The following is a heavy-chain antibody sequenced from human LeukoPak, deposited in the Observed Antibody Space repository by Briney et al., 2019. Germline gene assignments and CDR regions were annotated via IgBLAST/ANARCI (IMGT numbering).Heavy chain of an antibody. D-gene: IGHD3-9*01. J-gene: IGHJ5*02. V-gene: IGHV3-21*01. Sequence: PGGSLRLSCAASGFTFSSYSMNWVRQAPGKGLEWVSSISSSSSYIHYADSVKGRFTISRDNAKNSLYLQMNSLRAEDTAVYYCARDRLTGYSNWFDPWGQGTLVTVSS. CDR1: GFTFSSYS. CDR2: ISSSSSYI. CDR3: ARDRLTGYSNWFDP.